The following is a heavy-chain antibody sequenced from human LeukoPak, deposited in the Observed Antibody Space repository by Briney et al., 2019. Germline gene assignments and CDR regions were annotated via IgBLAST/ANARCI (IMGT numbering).Heavy chain of an antibody. CDR3: ARLARRSWFDP. CDR1: GGSISSYY. CDR2: IYYSGST. Sequence: SETLSLTCTVSGGSISSYYWSWIRQPPGKGLEWIGYIYYSGSTNYNPSLKSRVTISVDTSKNQFSLKLSSVTAADAAVYYCARLARRSWFDPWGQGTLVTVSS. V-gene: IGHV4-59*01. J-gene: IGHJ5*02.